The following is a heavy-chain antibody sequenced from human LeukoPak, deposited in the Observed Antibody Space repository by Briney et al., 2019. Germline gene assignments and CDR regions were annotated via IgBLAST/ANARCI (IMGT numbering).Heavy chain of an antibody. CDR2: ISYDGGNK. V-gene: IGHV3-30*04. J-gene: IGHJ4*02. CDR3: ARDTDSWYFDY. Sequence: GGSLRLSCAASGFTFNTYTMHWVRQAPGKGLEWVAVISYDGGNKYYADSVKGRFTISRDNSKNTLYLQMNSLRAEDTAVYYCARDTDSWYFDYWGQGTLVTVSS. D-gene: IGHD6-13*01. CDR1: GFTFNTYT.